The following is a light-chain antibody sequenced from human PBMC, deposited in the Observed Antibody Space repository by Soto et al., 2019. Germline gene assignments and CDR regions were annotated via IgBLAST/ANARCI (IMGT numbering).Light chain of an antibody. CDR1: QSLSTS. J-gene: IGKJ5*01. CDR2: GAS. V-gene: IGKV3-15*01. Sequence: EIVLTQSPATLSLSPGERATLSCRASQSLSTSFVCYQQTPGQAPSLLLYGASTRATSIPVRFSGSGFGTEFTPTISSLHSEDFVVYCCQQYRNWPLFGQGTKLEIK. CDR3: QQYRNWPL.